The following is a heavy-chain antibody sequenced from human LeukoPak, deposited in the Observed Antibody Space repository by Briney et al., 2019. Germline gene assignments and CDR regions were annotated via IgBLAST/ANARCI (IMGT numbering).Heavy chain of an antibody. D-gene: IGHD6-13*01. CDR3: VKDSDELIAAVYNWFDP. J-gene: IGHJ5*02. CDR2: ISGDGNNT. V-gene: IGHV3-74*01. Sequence: GGSLRLSCAASGFPLSTYWMHWVRQAPGQGLVWVSRISGDGNNTNYADSVKGRFTISRDNFKDTLYLQMNSLRAEDTAVYYCVKDSDELIAAVYNWFDPWGQGTQVTVSS. CDR1: GFPLSTYW.